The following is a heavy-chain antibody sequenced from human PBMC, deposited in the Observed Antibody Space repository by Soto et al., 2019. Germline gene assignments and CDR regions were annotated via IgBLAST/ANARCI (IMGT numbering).Heavy chain of an antibody. Sequence: QVQLVQSGAEVKKPGASVKVSCKASGYTFTSYGISWVRQAPGQGLEWMGWISAYNGNTNYAQKLQGRVTMTTDTSRSPAYMERRSLRSDDRAVYYCGRGTTGKTGNSWAQGPLVTVPS. V-gene: IGHV1-18*01. CDR1: GYTFTSYG. CDR2: ISAYNGNT. D-gene: IGHD4-17*01. CDR3: GRGTTGKTGNS. J-gene: IGHJ4*02.